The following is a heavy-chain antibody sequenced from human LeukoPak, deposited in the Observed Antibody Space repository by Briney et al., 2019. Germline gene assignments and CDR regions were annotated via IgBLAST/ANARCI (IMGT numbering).Heavy chain of an antibody. J-gene: IGHJ2*01. D-gene: IGHD4-17*01. CDR1: GGSFSGYY. CDR2: IYHSGST. V-gene: IGHV4-34*01. Sequence: SETLSLTCAVYGGSFSGYYWSWIRQPLGKGLEWIGYIYHSGSTYYNPSLKSRVTISVDRSKNQFSLKLSSVTAADTAVYYCARDRYGVFNLGGRGTLVIVSS. CDR3: ARDRYGVFNL.